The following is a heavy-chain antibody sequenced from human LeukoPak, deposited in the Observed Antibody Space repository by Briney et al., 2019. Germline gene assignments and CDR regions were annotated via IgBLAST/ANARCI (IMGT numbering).Heavy chain of an antibody. J-gene: IGHJ3*02. CDR3: AKYLQYSSSWYYAFDI. CDR1: GGSISSGGYY. Sequence: SETLSLTCTVSGGSISSGGYYWSWIRQPPGKGLEWIGYIYHSGSTYYNPSLKSRVTISVDTSKNQFSLKLSSVTAADTAVYYCAKYLQYSSSWYYAFDIWGQGTMVTVSS. D-gene: IGHD6-13*01. V-gene: IGHV4-30-2*01. CDR2: IYHSGST.